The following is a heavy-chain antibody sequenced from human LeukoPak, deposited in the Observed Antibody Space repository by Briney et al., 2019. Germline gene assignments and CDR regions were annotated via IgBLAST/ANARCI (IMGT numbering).Heavy chain of an antibody. Sequence: SETLSLTCTVSGGSISSSSYYWGWIRQPPGKGLEWIGEINHSGSTNYNPSLKSRVTISVDTSKNQFSLKLSSVTAADTAVYYCARVGPYYYDSSGYPDYWGQGTLVTVSS. V-gene: IGHV4-39*07. D-gene: IGHD3-22*01. J-gene: IGHJ4*02. CDR2: INHSGST. CDR1: GGSISSSSYY. CDR3: ARVGPYYYDSSGYPDY.